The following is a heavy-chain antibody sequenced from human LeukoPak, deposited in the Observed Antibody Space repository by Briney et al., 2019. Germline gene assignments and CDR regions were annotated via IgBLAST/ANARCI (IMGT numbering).Heavy chain of an antibody. CDR3: ARDHVRSLDY. CDR1: GFTFRSYE. V-gene: IGHV3-48*03. Sequence: PGGTLRLSCAASGFTFRSYEMNWVRQASGKGLEWVSYISSSGSTIYYADSVKGRFTISRDNAKNSLYLQMNSLRAEDTAVYYCARDHVRSLDYWGQGTLVTVSS. J-gene: IGHJ4*02. CDR2: ISSSGSTI.